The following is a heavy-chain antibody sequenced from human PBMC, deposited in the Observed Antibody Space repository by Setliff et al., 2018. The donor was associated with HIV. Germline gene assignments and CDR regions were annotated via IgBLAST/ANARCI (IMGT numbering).Heavy chain of an antibody. CDR1: GGSISSYY. V-gene: IGHV4-59*01. J-gene: IGHJ6*03. D-gene: IGHD3-3*01. CDR3: ARGRVTLNGVAAGHHYMDV. Sequence: LSLTCTVSGGSISSYYWSWIRQPPGKGLEWIGYIYYSGSTNYNPSLKSRVTISVDTSKNQFSLKLMSLTAADTAIYYCARGRVTLNGVAAGHHYMDVWGKGNTVTVSS. CDR2: IYYSGST.